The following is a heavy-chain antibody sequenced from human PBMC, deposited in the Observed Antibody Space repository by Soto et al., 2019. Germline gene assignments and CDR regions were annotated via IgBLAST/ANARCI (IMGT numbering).Heavy chain of an antibody. CDR1: GFSLSAYGVR. Sequence: SGPTLVNPTQTLTLTCSFSGFSLSAYGVRVIWFRQPPGETLEWLALIHWNDDKRYSPYLKSRLTITKDTSKTQVVLTLTNLDPLDTGTYFCAHTGDSSGFLTSWGQGILVTVSS. J-gene: IGHJ5*02. CDR3: AHTGDSSGFLTS. CDR2: IHWNDDK. D-gene: IGHD3-22*01. V-gene: IGHV2-5*01.